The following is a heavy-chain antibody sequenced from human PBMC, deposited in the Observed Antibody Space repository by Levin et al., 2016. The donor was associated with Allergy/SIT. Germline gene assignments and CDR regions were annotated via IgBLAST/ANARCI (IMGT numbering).Heavy chain of an antibody. J-gene: IGHJ4*02. CDR3: ARGGAAAGPVPY. CDR2: IKQDGSEK. Sequence: GGSLRLSCAASGFTFSSYWMSWVRQAPGKGLEWVASIKQDGSEKYYVGSVKGRFTISRGNAENSLYLQMNSLRAEDTALYYCARGGAAAGPVPYWGQGTLVTVSS. V-gene: IGHV3-7*03. D-gene: IGHD6-13*01. CDR1: GFTFSSYW.